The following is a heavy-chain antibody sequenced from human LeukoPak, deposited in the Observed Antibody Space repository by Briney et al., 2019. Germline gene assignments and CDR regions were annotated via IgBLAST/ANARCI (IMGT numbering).Heavy chain of an antibody. CDR3: ARDQLRYGGNSEFDY. J-gene: IGHJ4*02. D-gene: IGHD2-21*02. V-gene: IGHV1-69*04. CDR1: VGTFSSYA. Sequence: RASVKVSCKASVGTFSSYAISWVRQAPGQGLEWMGRIIPILGIANYAQKLQGRVTMTTDTSTSTAYMELRSLRSDDTAVYYCARDQLRYGGNSEFDYWGQGTLVTVSS. CDR2: IIPILGIA.